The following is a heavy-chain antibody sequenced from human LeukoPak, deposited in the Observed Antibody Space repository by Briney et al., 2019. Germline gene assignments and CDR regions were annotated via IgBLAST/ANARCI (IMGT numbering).Heavy chain of an antibody. CDR1: GFTFSSYS. CDR2: ISSSSSYI. J-gene: IGHJ4*02. V-gene: IGHV3-21*01. D-gene: IGHD3-10*01. Sequence: PGGSLRLSCAASGFTFSSYSMNWVRQAPGKGLELVSSISSSSSYIYYADSVKGRFTISRDNAKNSLYLQMNSLRAEDTAVYYCARAPSYGSGSSGYWGQGTLVTVSS. CDR3: ARAPSYGSGSSGY.